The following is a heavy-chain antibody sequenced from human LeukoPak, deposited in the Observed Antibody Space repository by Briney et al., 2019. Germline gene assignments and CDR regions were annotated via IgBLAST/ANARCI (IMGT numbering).Heavy chain of an antibody. D-gene: IGHD2-15*01. CDR3: AKEIDTLGTNSFDI. V-gene: IGHV3-43*02. Sequence: GGSLRLSCAASGFTFGDYAMDWVRQAPGKGLEWVSLISGDGGSTYYADSVRGRFTISRDNSKNSLYLQMDSLRTEDTAFYYCAKEIDTLGTNSFDIWGQGTMVTVSS. CDR2: ISGDGGST. J-gene: IGHJ3*02. CDR1: GFTFGDYA.